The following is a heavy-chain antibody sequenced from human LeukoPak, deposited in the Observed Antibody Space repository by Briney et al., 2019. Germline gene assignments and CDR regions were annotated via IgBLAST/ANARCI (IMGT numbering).Heavy chain of an antibody. V-gene: IGHV3-11*03. CDR3: AKPEIQWLVWRPCQFDY. CDR2: ISLSSTYT. D-gene: IGHD6-19*01. J-gene: IGHJ4*02. Sequence: PGGSLRLSCAASGFTFSDYHMSWIRQAPGKGLEWVSYISLSSTYTNYADSVKGRFTISRDNSKNTLYLQMNSLRAEDTAVYYCAKPEIQWLVWRPCQFDYWGQGTLVTVSS. CDR1: GFTFSDYH.